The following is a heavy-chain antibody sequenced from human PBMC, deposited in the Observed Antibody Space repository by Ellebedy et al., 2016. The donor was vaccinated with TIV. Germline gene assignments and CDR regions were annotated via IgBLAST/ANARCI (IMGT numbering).Heavy chain of an antibody. J-gene: IGHJ4*02. CDR1: GFTVSSNY. CDR2: IYSGGST. V-gene: IGHV3-66*01. Sequence: GESLKISCAAPGFTVSSNYMSWVRQAPGKGLEWVSVIYSGGSTYYADSVKGRFTISRDNSKNTLYLQMNSLRAEDTAMYYCARGAFNYYDSSTYYFHFDYWGQGTLVTVSS. D-gene: IGHD3-22*01. CDR3: ARGAFNYYDSSTYYFHFDY.